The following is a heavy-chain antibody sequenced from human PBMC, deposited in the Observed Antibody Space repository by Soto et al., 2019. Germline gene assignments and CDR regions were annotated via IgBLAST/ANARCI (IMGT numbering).Heavy chain of an antibody. V-gene: IGHV4-34*01. D-gene: IGHD2-15*01. Sequence: YAVEEGKIGGHGGRCISKPPGKGLEWIGEINHSGSTNYNPSLKGRVTISVDTSKNQFSLKLSSVTAADTAVYYCARGPPRCSGGSCYSRVFDYWGQGTLVTVSS. CDR1: EGKIGGHG. CDR2: INHSGST. CDR3: ARGPPRCSGGSCYSRVFDY. J-gene: IGHJ4*02.